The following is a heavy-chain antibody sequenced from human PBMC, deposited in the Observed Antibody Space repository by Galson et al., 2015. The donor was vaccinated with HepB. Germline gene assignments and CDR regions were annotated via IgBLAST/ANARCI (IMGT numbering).Heavy chain of an antibody. J-gene: IGHJ5*02. D-gene: IGHD2-2*01. V-gene: IGHV3-23*01. CDR3: AKDRRGVVVVPAAGWFDP. Sequence: SLRLSCAASGFTFSSYAMSWVRQAPGKGLEWVSAISGSGGSTYYADSVKGRFTISRDNSKNTLYLQMNGLRAEDTAVYYCAKDRRGVVVVPAAGWFDPWGQGTLVTVSS. CDR2: ISGSGGST. CDR1: GFTFSSYA.